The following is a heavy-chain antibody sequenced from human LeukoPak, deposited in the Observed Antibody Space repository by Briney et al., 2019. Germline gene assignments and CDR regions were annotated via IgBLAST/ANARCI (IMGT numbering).Heavy chain of an antibody. CDR2: IYYSGST. CDR3: ARQTYYYDSSGYYMVWH. J-gene: IGHJ4*02. D-gene: IGHD3-22*01. CDR1: GGSISSYY. V-gene: IGHV4-59*01. Sequence: SETLSLTCTVSGGSISSYYWSWIRQPPGKGLEWIGYIYYSGSTNYNPSLKSRVTISVDTSKNQFSLKLSSVTAADTAVYYCARQTYYYDSSGYYMVWHWGQGTLVTVSS.